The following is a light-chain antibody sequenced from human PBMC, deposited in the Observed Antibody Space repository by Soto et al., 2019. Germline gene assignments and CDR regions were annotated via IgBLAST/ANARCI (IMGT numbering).Light chain of an antibody. J-gene: IGKJ1*01. Sequence: PGERVSLSCRASQSVSSSYLTWYQQKPGQAPRLLIYGASSRATGIPDRFSGSGSGTDFTLTISRLETEDFAVYYCQQYVSSTWAFGQGTKLDIK. CDR2: GAS. CDR1: QSVSSSY. CDR3: QQYVSSTWA. V-gene: IGKV3-20*01.